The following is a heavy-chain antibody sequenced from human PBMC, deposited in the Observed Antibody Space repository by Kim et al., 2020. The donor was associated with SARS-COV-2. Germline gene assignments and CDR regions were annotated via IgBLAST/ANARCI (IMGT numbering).Heavy chain of an antibody. CDR3: AKDRLSYGWGIHIDCFDI. D-gene: IGHD3-10*01. CDR2: ISGSGANI. CDR1: GFTFSNYA. V-gene: IGHV3-23*01. Sequence: GGSLRLSCAASGFTFSNYAMSWVRQAPGKGLEWVSVISGSGANIFYADSVKGRLTISRDNSKNTLYLQMNSLRVEDTAVYYCAKDRLSYGWGIHIDCFDIWGQGTMVTVSS. J-gene: IGHJ3*02.